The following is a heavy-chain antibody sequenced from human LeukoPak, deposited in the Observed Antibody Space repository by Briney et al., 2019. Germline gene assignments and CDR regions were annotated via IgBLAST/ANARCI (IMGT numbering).Heavy chain of an antibody. CDR2: ISGNGGST. D-gene: IGHD6-19*01. J-gene: IGHJ4*02. V-gene: IGHV3-64D*09. Sequence: GGSLRLSYSASGFTFSSYAMHWVRQAPGKGLEYVSAISGNGGSTYYSDSVKGRFTISRDNSKNTLYLQMRSLRAEDTAVYYCSGHSSGWYADWGQGTLVTVSS. CDR1: GFTFSSYA. CDR3: SGHSSGWYAD.